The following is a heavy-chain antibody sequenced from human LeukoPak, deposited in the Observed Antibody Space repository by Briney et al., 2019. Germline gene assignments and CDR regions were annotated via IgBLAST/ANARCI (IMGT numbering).Heavy chain of an antibody. Sequence: SETLSLTCAVYGGSFSGYCWSWIRQPPGKGLEWIGEINHSGSTNYNPSLKSRVTISVDTSKNQFSLKLSSVTAADTAVYYCARFTYGASLYNWFDPWGQGTLVTVSS. CDR1: GGSFSGYC. J-gene: IGHJ5*02. D-gene: IGHD4-17*01. CDR3: ARFTYGASLYNWFDP. V-gene: IGHV4-34*01. CDR2: INHSGST.